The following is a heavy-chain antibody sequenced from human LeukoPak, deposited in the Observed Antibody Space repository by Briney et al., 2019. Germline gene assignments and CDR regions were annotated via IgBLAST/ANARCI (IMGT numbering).Heavy chain of an antibody. J-gene: IGHJ5*02. D-gene: IGHD3-10*01. V-gene: IGHV5-51*01. CDR3: ARQPGAGWFDP. CDR2: INPGDSDT. CDR1: GYSFTSSW. Sequence: GESLRISCQASGYSFTSSWIGWARQMPGKGLVWMANINPGDSDTRYSPSFQGQVTISADKSISTVYLQWGSLKASDTAMYYCARQPGAGWFDPWGQGTLVTVSS.